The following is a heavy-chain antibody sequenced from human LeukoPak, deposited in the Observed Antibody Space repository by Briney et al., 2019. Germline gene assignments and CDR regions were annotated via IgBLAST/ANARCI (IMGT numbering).Heavy chain of an antibody. V-gene: IGHV4-39*02. J-gene: IGHJ6*02. CDR3: ARDVSLDSSSWYRGMDV. Sequence: NPPETLSLTCTVSGGSISSSSYYWGWIRQPPGKGLEWIGSIYYSGSTYYNPSLKSRVTISVDTSKNQFSLKLSSVTAADTAVYYCARDVSLDSSSWYRGMDVWAKGPRSPSP. CDR1: GGSISSSSYY. D-gene: IGHD6-13*01. CDR2: IYYSGST.